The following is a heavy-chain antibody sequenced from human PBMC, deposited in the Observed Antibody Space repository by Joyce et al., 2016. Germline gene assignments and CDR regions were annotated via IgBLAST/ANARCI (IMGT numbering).Heavy chain of an antibody. Sequence: EVQLVESGGGLVQPGGSLRLSCAASGFSFSGYWIHWVRQAPGKGLGWVASIKTDGSSTRFADSVKGRFTISRDNAKNTLYLQMNSLRAEDTAVYYCVRGISARPGGPNWFDPWGQGTLVTVSS. J-gene: IGHJ5*02. CDR3: VRGISARPGGPNWFDP. V-gene: IGHV3-74*01. D-gene: IGHD6-6*01. CDR1: GFSFSGYW. CDR2: IKTDGSST.